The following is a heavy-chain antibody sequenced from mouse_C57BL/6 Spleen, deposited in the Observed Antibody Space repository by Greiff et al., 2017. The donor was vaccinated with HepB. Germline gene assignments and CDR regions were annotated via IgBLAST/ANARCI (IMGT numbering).Heavy chain of an antibody. CDR3: ARGTTVVAPYYAMDY. J-gene: IGHJ4*01. V-gene: IGHV5-4*01. Sequence: EVQRVESGGGLVKPGGSLKLSCAASGFTFSSYAMSWVRQTPEKRLEWVATISDGGSYTYYPDNVKGRFTISRDNAKNNLYLQMSHLKSEDTAMYYCARGTTVVAPYYAMDYWGQGTSVTVSS. CDR1: GFTFSSYA. CDR2: ISDGGSYT. D-gene: IGHD1-1*01.